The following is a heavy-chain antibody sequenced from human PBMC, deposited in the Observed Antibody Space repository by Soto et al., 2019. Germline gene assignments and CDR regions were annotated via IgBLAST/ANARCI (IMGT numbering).Heavy chain of an antibody. Sequence: SLRLSCVASGYTFDSRSMHWVRQAPGKGLEWVAVIWYDGTNKYYSDSVKGRFTISRDNSKNTLYLQMTGLSAEDTAIYYCAREGVTSFYLDSWGQGTLVTVSS. CDR3: AREGVTSFYLDS. CDR1: GYTFDSRS. J-gene: IGHJ4*02. D-gene: IGHD2-21*02. V-gene: IGHV3-33*01. CDR2: IWYDGTNK.